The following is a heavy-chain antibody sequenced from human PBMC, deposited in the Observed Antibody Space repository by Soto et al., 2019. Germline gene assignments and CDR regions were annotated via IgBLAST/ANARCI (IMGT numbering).Heavy chain of an antibody. V-gene: IGHV4-34*01. CDR1: GGSFSGYY. J-gene: IGHJ6*03. CDR2: INHSGST. D-gene: IGHD3-10*01. CDR3: ARGGRSWFGEKIPFDYMDV. Sequence: SETLSLTCAVYGGSFSGYYWSWIRQPPGKGLEWIGEINHSGSTNYNPSLKSRVTISVDTSKNQFSLKLSPVTAADTAVYYCARGGRSWFGEKIPFDYMDVWGKGTTVTVSS.